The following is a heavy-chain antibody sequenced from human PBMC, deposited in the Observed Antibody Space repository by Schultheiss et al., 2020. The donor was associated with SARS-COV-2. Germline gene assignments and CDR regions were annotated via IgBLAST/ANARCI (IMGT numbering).Heavy chain of an antibody. V-gene: IGHV4-34*01. CDR3: ARVDYYGSGSYSMDV. J-gene: IGHJ6*04. D-gene: IGHD3-10*01. CDR2: INHSGST. CDR1: GDSISTGGYY. Sequence: SETLSLTCTVSGDSISTGGYYWSWIRQPPGKGLEWIGEINHSGSTNYNPSLKSRVTISVDTSKNQFSLKLSSVTAADTAVYYCARVDYYGSGSYSMDVWGKGTTVTVSS.